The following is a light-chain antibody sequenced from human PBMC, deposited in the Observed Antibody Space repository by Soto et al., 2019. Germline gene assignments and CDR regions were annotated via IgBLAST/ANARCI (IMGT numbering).Light chain of an antibody. Sequence: QSVLTQPASVSGSPGQSITISCTGTSSDVGAYNYDSWYQQYPGKAPKLIIYDVSHRPAGVSNRFSGSKSGNTASLTISGLQTQDEADYYCSSYTSATTYVFGTGTKVTVL. CDR1: SSDVGAYNY. CDR3: SSYTSATTYV. V-gene: IGLV2-14*01. J-gene: IGLJ1*01. CDR2: DVS.